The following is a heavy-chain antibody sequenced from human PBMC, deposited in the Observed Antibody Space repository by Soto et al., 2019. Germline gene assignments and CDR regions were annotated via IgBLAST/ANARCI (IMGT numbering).Heavy chain of an antibody. V-gene: IGHV1-69*01. D-gene: IGHD4-17*01. Sequence: QVQLVQSGAEVKKPGSSVKVSCKDSGGTFSSNAISWVRQAPGQGLEWMGGIVPLFGTPTYAQKFQGRVTVIADESTSTAYMELSSLRSADTAVYYCARGRRRYGDPKFMGYFDLWGRGTLVTVSS. CDR1: GGTFSSNA. CDR2: IVPLFGTP. J-gene: IGHJ2*01. CDR3: ARGRRRYGDPKFMGYFDL.